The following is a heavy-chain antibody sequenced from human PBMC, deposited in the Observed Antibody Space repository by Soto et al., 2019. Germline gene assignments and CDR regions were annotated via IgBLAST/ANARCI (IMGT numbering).Heavy chain of an antibody. CDR2: IAYDGRNK. Sequence: QVQLVESGGGVVQPGRSLRLSCAASGFTFSSYAMHWVRQAPGKGLEWVAVIAYDGRNKYYADSVKGRFTISRDNSKNAPDLQMTSLRSEDPAVYYGAGELDRVFDYRGQGSLVTVSS. D-gene: IGHD1-1*01. CDR1: GFTFSSYA. V-gene: IGHV3-30*04. J-gene: IGHJ4*02. CDR3: AGELDRVFDY.